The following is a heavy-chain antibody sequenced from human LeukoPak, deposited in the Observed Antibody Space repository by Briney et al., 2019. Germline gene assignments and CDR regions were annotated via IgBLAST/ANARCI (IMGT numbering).Heavy chain of an antibody. D-gene: IGHD3-10*01. J-gene: IGHJ4*02. CDR3: ARATGSGGEDYFDY. CDR2: IYYSGST. Sequence: PSETLSLTCTVSGGSISSGGFYWSWIRQHPGKGLEWIGYIYYSGSTYYNPSLRSRVTISADTSKNQFSLKLSSVTAADTAVYYCARATGSGGEDYFDYWGQGTLVTVSS. CDR1: GGSISSGGFY. V-gene: IGHV4-31*03.